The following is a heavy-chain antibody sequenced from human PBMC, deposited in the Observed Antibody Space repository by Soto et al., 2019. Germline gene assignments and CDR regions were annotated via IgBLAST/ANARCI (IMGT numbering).Heavy chain of an antibody. CDR1: GLAFSDYD. CDR3: AKDISSSWLDAFDI. D-gene: IGHD6-13*01. CDR2: ISWNSGSI. J-gene: IGHJ3*02. Sequence: GGSLRLSCAASGLAFSDYDLHWVRQGTGKGLEWVSGISWNSGSIGYADSVKGRFTISRDNAKNSLYLQMNSLRAEDTALYYCAKDISSSWLDAFDIWGQGTMVTVSS. V-gene: IGHV3-9*01.